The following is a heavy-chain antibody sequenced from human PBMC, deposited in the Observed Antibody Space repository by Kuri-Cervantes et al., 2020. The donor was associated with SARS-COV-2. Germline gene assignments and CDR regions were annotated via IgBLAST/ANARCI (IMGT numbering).Heavy chain of an antibody. CDR1: GYTFINYY. CDR3: TRAGDIVVVPYYGMDV. J-gene: IGHJ6*02. D-gene: IGHD2-15*01. Sequence: ASVKVSCKASGYTFINYYMHWVRQAPGQGLEWMGMINPAGGDTNYAQKFQGRVTMTRDTSTRTVYMELTSLRSEDTAIYYCTRAGDIVVVPYYGMDVWGQGTTVTV. CDR2: INPAGGDT. V-gene: IGHV1-46*03.